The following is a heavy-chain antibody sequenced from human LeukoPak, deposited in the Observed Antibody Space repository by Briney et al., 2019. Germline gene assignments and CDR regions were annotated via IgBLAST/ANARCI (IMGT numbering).Heavy chain of an antibody. CDR3: ARDQYYGSGSYSY. Sequence: GGPLRLSCAASGFTFSSYGMHWVRQAPGKGLEWVAVIWYDGSNKYYADSVKGRFTISRDNSKNTLYLQMNSLRAEDTAVYYCARDQYYGSGSYSYWGQGTLVTVSS. CDR2: IWYDGSNK. D-gene: IGHD3-10*01. CDR1: GFTFSSYG. V-gene: IGHV3-33*01. J-gene: IGHJ4*02.